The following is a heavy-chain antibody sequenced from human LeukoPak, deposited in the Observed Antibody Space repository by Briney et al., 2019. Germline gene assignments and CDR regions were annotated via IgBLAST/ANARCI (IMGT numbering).Heavy chain of an antibody. CDR3: AGSPFCSGGSCYTGLPY. Sequence: PSETLSLTCSVSGDSISSSYWSWIRQPPGKGLEWIGYIYYSGSTNYNPSLKSRVTISVDTSKNQFSLKLSSVTAADTAVYYCAGSPFCSGGSCYTGLPYWGQGTLVTVSS. CDR2: IYYSGST. J-gene: IGHJ4*02. V-gene: IGHV4-59*01. D-gene: IGHD2-15*01. CDR1: GDSISSSY.